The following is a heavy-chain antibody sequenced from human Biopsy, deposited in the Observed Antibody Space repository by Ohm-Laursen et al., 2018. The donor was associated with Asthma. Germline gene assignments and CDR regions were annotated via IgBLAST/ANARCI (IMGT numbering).Heavy chain of an antibody. CDR1: GDSFSNYA. CDR3: ARGYSGSDRIVYYYSGLEV. D-gene: IGHD5-12*01. CDR2: MNTNTGNP. V-gene: IGHV7-4-1*02. J-gene: IGHJ6*02. Sequence: SVKVSCKASGDSFSNYAISWVRQAPGQGLEWMGWMNTNTGNPTYAQGFTGRFVFSLDTSVSTAYLQISSLKAEDTAVYYCARGYSGSDRIVYYYSGLEVWGQGTTVTVSS.